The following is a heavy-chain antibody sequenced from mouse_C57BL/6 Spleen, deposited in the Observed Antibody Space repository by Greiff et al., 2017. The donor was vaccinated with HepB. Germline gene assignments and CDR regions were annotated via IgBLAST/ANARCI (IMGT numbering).Heavy chain of an antibody. CDR3: AVGIGYYGSSSQAMDY. CDR2: INPSNGGT. Sequence: QVQLKESVAELVRPGASVKLSCTASGFNIKNTYMHWVKQRPGQGLEWIGNINPSNGGTNYNEKFKSKATLTVDKSSSTAYMQLSSLTSEDSAVYYCAVGIGYYGSSSQAMDYWGQGTSVTVSS. V-gene: IGHV1-53*01. D-gene: IGHD1-1*01. CDR1: GFNIKNTY. J-gene: IGHJ4*01.